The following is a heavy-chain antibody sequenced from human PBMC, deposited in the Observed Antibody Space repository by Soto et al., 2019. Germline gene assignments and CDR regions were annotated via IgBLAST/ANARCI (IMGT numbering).Heavy chain of an antibody. CDR3: AGGDGGGELPGFFFF. V-gene: IGHV1-69*01. Sequence: QVQLVQSGAEVKKPGSSVKVSCKASGGTFSSYAISWVRQAPGQGLEWMGGIIPIFGTANYAQKFQGRVTITADETTRTAYMGVRSLRSEDTAVYYGAGGDGGGELPGFFFFWGQGTLVTVSS. J-gene: IGHJ4*02. CDR2: IIPIFGTA. D-gene: IGHD1-7*01. CDR1: GGTFSSYA.